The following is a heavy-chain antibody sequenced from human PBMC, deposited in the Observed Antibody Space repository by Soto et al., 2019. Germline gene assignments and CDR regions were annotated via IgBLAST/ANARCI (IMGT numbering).Heavy chain of an antibody. V-gene: IGHV3-23*01. J-gene: IGHJ4*02. CDR1: GFTFSSYA. CDR3: ARRGSGSYYDY. Sequence: GGSLRLSCAASGFTFSSYAMRWVRQAPGKGLEWVSAISGSGSSTYYADSVKGRFTISRDNSKNTLYLQMNSLRAEDTAVYYCARRGSGSYYDYWGQGTLVTVSS. CDR2: ISGSGSST. D-gene: IGHD1-26*01.